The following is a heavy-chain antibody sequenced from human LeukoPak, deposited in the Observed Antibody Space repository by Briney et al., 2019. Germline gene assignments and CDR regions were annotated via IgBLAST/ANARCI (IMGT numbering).Heavy chain of an antibody. J-gene: IGHJ5*02. V-gene: IGHV4-4*07. CDR1: GASISNYY. Sequence: SETLSLTCTVSGASISNYYWSWIRQPAGKGLEWIGRIYTSGSTDYNPSLKSRVTLSVDTSKNQFSLKLSSVTAADTAVYYCARHLGNYYRNWFDPWGQGTLVTVSS. D-gene: IGHD1-26*01. CDR3: ARHLGNYYRNWFDP. CDR2: IYTSGST.